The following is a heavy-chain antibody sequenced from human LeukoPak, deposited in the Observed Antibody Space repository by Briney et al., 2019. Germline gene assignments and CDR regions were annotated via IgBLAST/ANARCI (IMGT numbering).Heavy chain of an antibody. CDR3: AREDYGGSVDY. CDR1: GGTFSSYA. Sequence: GASVKVSCKASGGTFSSYAISWVRQAPGQGLEWMGRIIPILGIANYAQKFQGRVTITADKSTSTAYMELSSLRSEDTAVYYCAREDYGGSVDYWGQGTLVTVSS. D-gene: IGHD4-17*01. V-gene: IGHV1-69*04. CDR2: IIPILGIA. J-gene: IGHJ4*02.